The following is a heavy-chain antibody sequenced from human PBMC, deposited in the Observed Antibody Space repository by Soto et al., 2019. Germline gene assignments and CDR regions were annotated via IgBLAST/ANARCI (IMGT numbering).Heavy chain of an antibody. V-gene: IGHV1-3*01. CDR1: GYTFTSYA. Sequence: ASVKVSCKASGYTFTSYAMHWVRQAPGQRLEWMGWINAGNGNTKYSQKFQGRVTITRDTSASTAYMELSSLRSEDTAVYYCARSGMVRGVTDYYYYMDVWGKGTTVTVSS. CDR3: ARSGMVRGVTDYYYYMDV. D-gene: IGHD3-10*01. J-gene: IGHJ6*03. CDR2: INAGNGNT.